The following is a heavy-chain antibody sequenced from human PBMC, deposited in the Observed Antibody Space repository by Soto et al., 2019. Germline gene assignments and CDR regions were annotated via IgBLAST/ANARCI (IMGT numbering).Heavy chain of an antibody. V-gene: IGHV1-69*01. Sequence: QVQLVQSGAELRKPGSSVKVSCKASGGTFSDSTINWVRQAPGQRLEWMGGIIPIFDTANYAEKFQGRVTITADESTSTSFMEVSSLRSEDTAVYYCARNVTLTGYSYGMDVWGQGTMVTVSS. CDR3: ARNVTLTGYSYGMDV. D-gene: IGHD2-8*01. J-gene: IGHJ6*02. CDR2: IIPIFDTA. CDR1: GGTFSDST.